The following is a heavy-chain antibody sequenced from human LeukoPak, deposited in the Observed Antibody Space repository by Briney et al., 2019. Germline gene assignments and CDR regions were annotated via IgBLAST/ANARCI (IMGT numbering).Heavy chain of an antibody. CDR2: INRSGST. V-gene: IGHV4-34*01. CDR1: GGTFSGYY. D-gene: IGHD3-10*01. J-gene: IGHJ5*02. CDR3: VRGHGPPSETPTITMLRGVIKGWFDP. Sequence: SETLSLTCAAYGGTFSGYYWSWIRQTPGKGLEWIGAINRSGSTNYNPSLMSRGTISVAMSMNQFSLKLSSVTAADTAVYYCVRGHGPPSETPTITMLRGVIKGWFDPWGQGTLVTVSS.